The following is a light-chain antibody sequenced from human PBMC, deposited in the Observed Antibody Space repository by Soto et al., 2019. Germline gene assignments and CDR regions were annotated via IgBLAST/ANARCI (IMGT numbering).Light chain of an antibody. CDR1: QSVRNN. V-gene: IGKV3-15*01. CDR3: QQYNNWPPWT. Sequence: EIVMTQSPATLSVSPGERATLSFSASQSVRNNLAWYQQKPGQAPRLLIYGASTRATGIPDRFSGSGSGTEFTLTISSLQSEDFAVYYCQQYNNWPPWTFGQGTKVDI. J-gene: IGKJ1*01. CDR2: GAS.